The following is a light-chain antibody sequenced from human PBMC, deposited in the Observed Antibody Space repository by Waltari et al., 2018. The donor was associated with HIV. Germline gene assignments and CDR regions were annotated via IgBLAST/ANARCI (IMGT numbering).Light chain of an antibody. V-gene: IGLV1-47*01. CDR1: ISNIGTNF. CDR3: EAWDDRLGGPV. J-gene: IGLJ2*01. CDR2: RNS. Sequence: QSVLTQPPSASETPGQRVTISCSGSISNIGTNFVYWYQQLPGTAPKVLIYRNSHRPSGVPDRFSGSKSGTSASLAISGLRSEDEADYYCEAWDDRLGGPVFGGGTRLTVL.